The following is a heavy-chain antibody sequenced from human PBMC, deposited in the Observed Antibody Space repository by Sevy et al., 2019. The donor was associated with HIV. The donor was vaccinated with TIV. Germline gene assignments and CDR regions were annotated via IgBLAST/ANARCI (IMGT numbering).Heavy chain of an antibody. CDR1: RFTFGDYA. D-gene: IGHD3-3*01. Sequence: GGSLRLSCTASRFTFGDYAMSWVRQAPGKGLEWVGFIISKAYGGTTEYAASVKGRFTISRDDSKSIAYLQMNSLKTEDTAVYYCTRDLNYYDFWSLFGMDVWGQGTTVTVSS. CDR2: IISKAYGGTT. V-gene: IGHV3-49*04. J-gene: IGHJ6*02. CDR3: TRDLNYYDFWSLFGMDV.